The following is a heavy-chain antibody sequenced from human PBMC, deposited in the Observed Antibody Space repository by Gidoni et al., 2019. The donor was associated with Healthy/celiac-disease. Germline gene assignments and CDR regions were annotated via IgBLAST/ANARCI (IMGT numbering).Heavy chain of an antibody. CDR1: GGTFSSYA. V-gene: IGHV1-69*06. D-gene: IGHD4-4*01. Sequence: QVQLVQSGAEVKKPGSSVKVSCKASGGTFSSYAISWVRQAPGQGLEWMGGIIPIFGTANYAQKFQGRVTITADKSTSTAYMELSSLRSEDTAVYYCAREAYSNYGVSQSTENKKPRYYYYYYMDVWGKGTTVTVSS. J-gene: IGHJ6*03. CDR3: AREAYSNYGVSQSTENKKPRYYYYYYMDV. CDR2: IIPIFGTA.